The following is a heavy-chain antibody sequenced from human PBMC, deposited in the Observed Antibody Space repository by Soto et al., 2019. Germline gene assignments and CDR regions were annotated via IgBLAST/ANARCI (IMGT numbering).Heavy chain of an antibody. CDR3: ARSLYSSPFDY. CDR1: GGSISSSSYY. J-gene: IGHJ4*02. Sequence: SETLSLTCTVSGGSISSSSYYWGWIRQPPGKGLEWIGSIYYSGSTYYNPSLKSRVTISVDTSKNQFSLKLSSVTAADTAVYYCARSLYSSPFDYWGQGTLVTVSS. V-gene: IGHV4-39*01. D-gene: IGHD6-13*01. CDR2: IYYSGST.